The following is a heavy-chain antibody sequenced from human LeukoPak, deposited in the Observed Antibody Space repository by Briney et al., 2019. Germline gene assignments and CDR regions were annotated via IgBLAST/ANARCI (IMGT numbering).Heavy chain of an antibody. Sequence: GGSLRLSCAASGFTFSSYWMSWVRQAPGKGLEWVANIKQDGSEKYYVDSVKGRFTISRDNAKNSLYLQMNSLRAEDTAVYYCARALYLEALFFDYWGQGTLVTVSS. V-gene: IGHV3-7*01. D-gene: IGHD3-10*01. J-gene: IGHJ4*02. CDR3: ARALYLEALFFDY. CDR1: GFTFSSYW. CDR2: IKQDGSEK.